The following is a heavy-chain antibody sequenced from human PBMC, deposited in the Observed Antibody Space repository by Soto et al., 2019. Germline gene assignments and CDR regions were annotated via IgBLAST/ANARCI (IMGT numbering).Heavy chain of an antibody. Sequence: QLQLQESGSGLVKPSQILSLTCAVSGGSITSDVYSWSWIRQPPRKGLEWIGYIYHSGSTYYNPSLKSRVTISVDRSKSQFSLRLSSVTAADTAVYYCATSRLGELSLMDYWGQGTLVTVSS. CDR2: IYHSGST. CDR1: GGSITSDVYS. J-gene: IGHJ4*02. D-gene: IGHD3-16*01. V-gene: IGHV4-30-2*01. CDR3: ATSRLGELSLMDY.